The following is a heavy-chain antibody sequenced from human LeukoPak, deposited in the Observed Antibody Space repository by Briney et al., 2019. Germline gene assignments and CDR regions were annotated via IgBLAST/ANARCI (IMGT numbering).Heavy chain of an antibody. CDR3: ARWGSTSCYDY. CDR1: GFTFSTYA. CDR2: ISANGDST. D-gene: IGHD2-2*01. Sequence: GGSLRLSCAASGFTFSTYAMHWVRQAPGKGLEYVSAISANGDSTYYADSVKGRFTISRDNSKNTLFLQMGSLRADDMAVYYCARWGSTSCYDYWGQGTLVTVSS. V-gene: IGHV3-64*02. J-gene: IGHJ4*02.